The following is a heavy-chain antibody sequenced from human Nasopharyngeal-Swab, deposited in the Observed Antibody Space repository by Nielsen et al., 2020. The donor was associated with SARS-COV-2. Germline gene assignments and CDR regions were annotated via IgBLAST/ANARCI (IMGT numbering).Heavy chain of an antibody. CDR2: ISGNGGT. CDR3: ARGKGDAYRNFDY. Sequence: GESLKISCAASGFTFGSYGMSWVRQAPGNGLEWVSYISGNGGTYYADSVKGRFTISRDNSKNTLYLQMNSLRAEDTAVYYCARGKGDAYRNFDYWDQGTLVTVSS. D-gene: IGHD5-24*01. J-gene: IGHJ4*02. CDR1: GFTFGSYG. V-gene: IGHV3-23*01.